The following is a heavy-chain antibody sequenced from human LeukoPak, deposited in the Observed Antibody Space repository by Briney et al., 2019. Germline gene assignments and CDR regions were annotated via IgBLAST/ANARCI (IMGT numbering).Heavy chain of an antibody. D-gene: IGHD5-12*01. Sequence: VASVKVSCKASGYTFTAYYMHWVRQVPGQGLEWMGRINPNSGDTDYAKKFQGRVIMTRDTSISTAYMEVSRLRSDDTAVYYCARVDSGHDYGPSWGQGTTVTVSS. V-gene: IGHV1-2*06. J-gene: IGHJ3*01. CDR2: INPNSGDT. CDR3: ARVDSGHDYGPS. CDR1: GYTFTAYY.